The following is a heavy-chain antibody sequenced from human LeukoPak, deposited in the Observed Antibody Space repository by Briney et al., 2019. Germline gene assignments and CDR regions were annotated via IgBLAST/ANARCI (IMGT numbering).Heavy chain of an antibody. CDR1: GYTFTGYY. Sequence: ASVKVSCKASGYTFTGYYMHRVRQAPGQGLEWMGWINPNSGGTNYAQKFQGRVTMTRDTSISTAYMELSRLRSDDTAVYYCARDQLSRWPEYGMDVWGQGTTVTASS. CDR3: ARDQLSRWPEYGMDV. D-gene: IGHD2-2*01. CDR2: INPNSGGT. V-gene: IGHV1-2*02. J-gene: IGHJ6*02.